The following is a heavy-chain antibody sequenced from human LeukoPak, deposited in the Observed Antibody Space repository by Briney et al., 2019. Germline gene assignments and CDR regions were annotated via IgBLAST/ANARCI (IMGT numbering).Heavy chain of an antibody. D-gene: IGHD6-13*01. CDR2: ISSSGTTI. CDR3: ARDMTAAGHYFDY. Sequence: RLGGSLRLSCAASGFTFSSYSMNWVRPAPGKGLEWVSYISSSGTTIYYADSVKGRFTISRDNAKNSLYLQMNSLRDEDTAVYYCARDMTAAGHYFDYWGQGTLVTVSS. V-gene: IGHV3-48*02. CDR1: GFTFSSYS. J-gene: IGHJ4*02.